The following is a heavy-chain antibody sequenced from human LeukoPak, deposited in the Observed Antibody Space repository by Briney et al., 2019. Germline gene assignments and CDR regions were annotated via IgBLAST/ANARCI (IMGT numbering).Heavy chain of an antibody. CDR2: IYSGGST. J-gene: IGHJ3*02. D-gene: IGHD2-21*02. Sequence: SGGSLRLSCAASGFTVSSYYMSWVRQAPGKGLEWVSVIYSGGSTYYADSVKGRFTISRDNSKSTLYLQMNSLRAEDTAVYYCARDRGCGDCYPPANDAFDNWGQGTQVIVSS. CDR3: ARDRGCGDCYPPANDAFDN. CDR1: GFTVSSYY. V-gene: IGHV3-66*01.